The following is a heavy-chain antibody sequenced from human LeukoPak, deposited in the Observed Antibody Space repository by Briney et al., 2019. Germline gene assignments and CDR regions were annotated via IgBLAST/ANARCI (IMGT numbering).Heavy chain of an antibody. J-gene: IGHJ4*02. CDR1: GSPVTGYY. CDR3: TGVVGQLVNFDY. CDR2: INPNSGGT. Sequence: GASVKVSCKASGSPVTGYYMHSGRQAPGQGLEWMGWINPNSGGTNYAKKFQGRVTMTRATSISPACLEMSRLRSDDTVVYYGTGVVGQLVNFDYWGEGTLVTASS. D-gene: IGHD3-3*01. V-gene: IGHV1-2*02.